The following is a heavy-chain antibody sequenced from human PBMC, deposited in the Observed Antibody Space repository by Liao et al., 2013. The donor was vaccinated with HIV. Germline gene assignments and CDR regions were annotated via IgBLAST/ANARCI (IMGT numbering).Heavy chain of an antibody. CDR3: ARSHSGDVFDI. V-gene: IGHV4-4*07. D-gene: IGHD2-21*01. J-gene: IGHJ3*02. Sequence: QVQLQESGPGLVKPSETLSLTCTVSGASISDYYWTWVRQPAGRGLEWIGRIYTSETTDYNPSLKSRVTLSVDTSKNQFSLKLSSVTVADTAVYYCARSHSGDVFDIWGPRDNGHRLF. CDR1: GASISDYY. CDR2: IYTSETT.